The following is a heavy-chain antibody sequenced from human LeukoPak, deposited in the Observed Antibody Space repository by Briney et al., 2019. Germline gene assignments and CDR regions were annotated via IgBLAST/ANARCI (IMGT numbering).Heavy chain of an antibody. D-gene: IGHD1-26*01. CDR3: ARSSGSYHPLDY. CDR1: GGSISSYY. J-gene: IGHJ4*02. V-gene: IGHV4-59*01. Sequence: PSETLSLTCTASGGSISSYYWSWIRQPPGKGLEWIGYIYYSGSTNYNPSLKSRVTISVDTSKNQFSLKLSSVTAADTAVYYCARSSGSYHPLDYWGQGTLVTVSS. CDR2: IYYSGST.